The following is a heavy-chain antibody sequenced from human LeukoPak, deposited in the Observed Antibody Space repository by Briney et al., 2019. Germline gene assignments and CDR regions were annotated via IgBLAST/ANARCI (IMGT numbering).Heavy chain of an antibody. CDR1: GGSIRSSSYY. V-gene: IGHV4-39*07. Sequence: SETLSLTCNVSGGSIRSSSYYWAWVRQPPGKGLEWIGTIYFSGSTYYNPSLKSRVSMSVDTSKNQFSLELRSVTAADTAVYFCARAGYTISSYRFDYWGQGALVTVSS. CDR3: ARAGYTISSYRFDY. J-gene: IGHJ4*02. CDR2: IYFSGST. D-gene: IGHD3-16*02.